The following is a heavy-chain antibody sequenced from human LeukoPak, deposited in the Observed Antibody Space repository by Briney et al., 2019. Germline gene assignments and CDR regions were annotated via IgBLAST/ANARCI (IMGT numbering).Heavy chain of an antibody. CDR2: ISFDGSNK. Sequence: GRSLRLSCAASGFTFSSYAMHWVRQAPGKGLEWVAVISFDGSNKYYADSVKGRFTISRDNYKNTLYLQMNSLRAEDTAVYYCAKDGKGRYHPLGSYYFDYWGQGTLVTVSS. CDR1: GFTFSSYA. D-gene: IGHD1-26*01. CDR3: AKDGKGRYHPLGSYYFDY. J-gene: IGHJ4*02. V-gene: IGHV3-30-3*01.